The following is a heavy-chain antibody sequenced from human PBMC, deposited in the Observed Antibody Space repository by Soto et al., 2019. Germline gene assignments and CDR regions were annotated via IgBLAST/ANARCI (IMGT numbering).Heavy chain of an antibody. Sequence: QVQLQQWGAGLLKPSETLSLTCAVYGGSFSGYYWSWIRQPPGKGLEWIGEINHSGSTIYNPSLESRVTISVDTSKNHFSLKLSSVTAADTAVYYCARVQWFGMDGRYWGQGTLVTVSS. CDR2: INHSGST. J-gene: IGHJ4*02. D-gene: IGHD3-10*01. CDR3: ARVQWFGMDGRY. CDR1: GGSFSGYY. V-gene: IGHV4-34*02.